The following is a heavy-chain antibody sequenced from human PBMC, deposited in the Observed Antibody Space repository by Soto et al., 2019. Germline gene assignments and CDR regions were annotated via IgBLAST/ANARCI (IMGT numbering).Heavy chain of an antibody. D-gene: IGHD5-12*01. CDR3: ARQWASGFDI. CDR2: IYYSGST. J-gene: IGHJ3*02. Sequence: SETLSLTCTVSGGSIDTYYWSWIRQPPGKGLQWIGYIYYSGSTTYSPSLKSRVTISVDRSKNQFSLKLTSVTAADTAVYYCARQWASGFDIWGQGTLVTVSS. CDR1: GGSIDTYY. V-gene: IGHV4-59*08.